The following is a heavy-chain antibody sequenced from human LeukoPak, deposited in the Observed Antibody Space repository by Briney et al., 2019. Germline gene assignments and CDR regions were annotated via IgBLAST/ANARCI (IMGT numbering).Heavy chain of an antibody. D-gene: IGHD3-22*01. CDR3: ARGSDMYDDSSGSFEY. CDR2: ISSSGSTI. V-gene: IGHV3-11*01. CDR1: GFTFSDFY. Sequence: GRSLRLSCAASGFTFSDFYMTWIRQAPGKGLEWISYISSSGSTIYYADSVKCRFTISRDNGKNSLYLEMNSLRAADTAVYFCARGSDMYDDSSGSFEYWGQGTLVTVSP. J-gene: IGHJ4*02.